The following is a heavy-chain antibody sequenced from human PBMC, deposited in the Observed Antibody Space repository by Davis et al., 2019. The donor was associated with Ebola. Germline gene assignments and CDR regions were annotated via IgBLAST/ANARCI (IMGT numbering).Heavy chain of an antibody. CDR3: ARHHGGNSGYDLDY. CDR2: IYYSGFT. D-gene: IGHD5-12*01. Sequence: SETLSLTCTVSGDSINSGGCSWTWIRQPPGKGLEWIGYIYYSGFTNYNPSLKSRATISVDTSKNQFSLKLSSVTAADTAVYYCARHHGGNSGYDLDYWGQGTLVTVSS. CDR1: GDSINSGGCS. J-gene: IGHJ4*02. V-gene: IGHV4-61*08.